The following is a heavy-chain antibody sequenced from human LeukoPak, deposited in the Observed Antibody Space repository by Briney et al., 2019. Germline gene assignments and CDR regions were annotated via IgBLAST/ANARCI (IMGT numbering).Heavy chain of an antibody. V-gene: IGHV4-38-2*02. CDR3: AREYYYGGDWFAP. Sequence: KPAETLSLTCTVSGYSISSGYYLGWIRPPPGKGLGWIGSIYHSGSTYYNPSLKSRVTISVDTSKNHFSLNLSSVTAADTAVYYCAREYYYGGDWFAPWGQGTLVTVSS. J-gene: IGHJ5*02. D-gene: IGHD3-10*01. CDR1: GYSISSGYY. CDR2: IYHSGST.